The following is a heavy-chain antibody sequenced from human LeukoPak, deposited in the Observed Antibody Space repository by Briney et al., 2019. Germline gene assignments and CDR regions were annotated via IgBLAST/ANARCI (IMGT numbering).Heavy chain of an antibody. CDR3: ARRGDYGLSSTYYYGMDV. Sequence: GASVKVSCKASGGTFSSYAISWVRQAPGQGLEWMGEIIPIFGTANYAQKFQGRVTITADESTSTAYMELSSLRSEDTAVYYCARRGDYGLSSTYYYGMDVWGKGTTVTVSS. D-gene: IGHD4-17*01. CDR1: GGTFSSYA. CDR2: IIPIFGTA. V-gene: IGHV1-69*13. J-gene: IGHJ6*04.